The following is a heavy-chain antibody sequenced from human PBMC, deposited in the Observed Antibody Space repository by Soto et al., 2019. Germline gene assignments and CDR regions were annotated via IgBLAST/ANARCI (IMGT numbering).Heavy chain of an antibody. CDR3: AGDREMATITGTFDI. V-gene: IGHV3-7*03. CDR2: INQDGREK. J-gene: IGHJ3*02. Sequence: GGSLRLSCAASGFPFTNYWMTWVRQAPGNGLEWVANINQDGREKYYVDSVMGRFTISRDNAKNSLYLQTTRLRAEDTAVYYCAGDREMATITGTFDIWGQGTMVTVSS. CDR1: GFPFTNYW. D-gene: IGHD5-12*01.